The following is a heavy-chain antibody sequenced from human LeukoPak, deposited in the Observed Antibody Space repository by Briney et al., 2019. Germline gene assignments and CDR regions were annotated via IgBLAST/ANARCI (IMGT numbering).Heavy chain of an antibody. CDR2: INSNSGGT. CDR3: ARRYGDSSLDY. Sequence: GASVKVSCKASGYTFIDYSMHWVRQAPGQGLEWMGWINSNSGGTNYAQKFQGRVTMTRDTSISIVYMELSRLRSDDTAVYYCARRYGDSSLDYWGQGTLVTVSS. V-gene: IGHV1-2*02. D-gene: IGHD4-17*01. J-gene: IGHJ4*02. CDR1: GYTFIDYS.